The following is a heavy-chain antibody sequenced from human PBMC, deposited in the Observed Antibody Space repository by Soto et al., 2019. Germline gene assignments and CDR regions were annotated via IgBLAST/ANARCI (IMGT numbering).Heavy chain of an antibody. CDR2: IYYSGST. J-gene: IGHJ4*02. V-gene: IGHV4-59*01. Sequence: SETLSLTCTVSGGSISSYYWSWIRQPPGKGLEWIGYIYYSGSTNYNPSLKSRVTISVDTSKDQFSLKLSSVTAADTAVYYCARGTEYYDFWSGYYPYYFDYWGQGTLVTVSS. CDR1: GGSISSYY. D-gene: IGHD3-3*01. CDR3: ARGTEYYDFWSGYYPYYFDY.